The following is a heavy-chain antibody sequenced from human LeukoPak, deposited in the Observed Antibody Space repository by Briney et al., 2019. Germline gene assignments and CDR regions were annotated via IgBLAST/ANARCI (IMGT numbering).Heavy chain of an antibody. Sequence: GGSLRLSCAASGFTFNNFGMHWVRQAPGKGLEWVSFIGYEGVHKYYADSVKGRFTISKDNSKATLYLQMNSLRPEDTAVYYCAKDLHGGYSSDYWGQGTLVTVSS. J-gene: IGHJ4*02. CDR3: AKDLHGGYSSDY. D-gene: IGHD4-23*01. CDR2: IGYEGVHK. V-gene: IGHV3-30*02. CDR1: GFTFNNFG.